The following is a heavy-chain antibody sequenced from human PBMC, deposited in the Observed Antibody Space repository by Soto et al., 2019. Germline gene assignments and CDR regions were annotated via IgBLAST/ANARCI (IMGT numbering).Heavy chain of an antibody. V-gene: IGHV3-30-3*01. CDR3: ARDLDDSSGPQG. Sequence: QVQLVESGGGVVQPGRSLRLSCAASGFTFSSYAMHWVRQAPGKGLEWVAVISYDGSNKYYADSVKGRFTISRDNSKNTLYLQMNSLRAEDTAVYYCARDLDDSSGPQGWGQGTLVTVSS. CDR1: GFTFSSYA. D-gene: IGHD3-22*01. J-gene: IGHJ4*02. CDR2: ISYDGSNK.